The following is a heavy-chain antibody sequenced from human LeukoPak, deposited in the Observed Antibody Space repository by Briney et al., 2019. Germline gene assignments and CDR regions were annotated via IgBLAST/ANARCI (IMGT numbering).Heavy chain of an antibody. CDR2: IYSSGST. D-gene: IGHD3-10*01. V-gene: IGHV4-59*11. Sequence: SETLSLTCTVSGGSIENHHWTWVRQPPGKGLEWIGYIYSSGSTNYNPSLKSRATISLDTSRNQFSLKLTSVSAADTAVYYCARSDPGEAEIRYYGMDVWGQGTTVTVSS. J-gene: IGHJ6*02. CDR1: GGSIENHH. CDR3: ARSDPGEAEIRYYGMDV.